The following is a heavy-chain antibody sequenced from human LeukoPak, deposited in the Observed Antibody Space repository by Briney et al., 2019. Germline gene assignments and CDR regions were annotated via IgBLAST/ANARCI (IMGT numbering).Heavy chain of an antibody. Sequence: GGSLRLSCAASGFTFSSYDMHWVRQATGKGLEWVSAIGTAGDTYYPGSVKGRFTISRENAKNSLYLQMNSLRAGDTAVYYCAGAPLDCSGGSCSYYFDYWGQGTLVTVSS. J-gene: IGHJ4*02. CDR1: GFTFSSYD. CDR3: AGAPLDCSGGSCSYYFDY. V-gene: IGHV3-13*01. D-gene: IGHD2-15*01. CDR2: IGTAGDT.